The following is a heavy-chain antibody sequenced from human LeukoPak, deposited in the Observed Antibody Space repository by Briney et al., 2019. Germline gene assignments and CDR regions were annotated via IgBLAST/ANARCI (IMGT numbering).Heavy chain of an antibody. CDR1: GGSFSSTTYY. V-gene: IGHV4-39*01. D-gene: IGHD3-22*01. CDR2: VYYSGST. J-gene: IGHJ4*02. CDR3: ARQYYDSSGYYPWYFDY. Sequence: SETLSLTCTVSGGSFSSTTYYWGWIRQPPGKGLEWIGSVYYSGSTYYNQSLKSRVTISVDTSKNQFSLKLTSVTAPDTAVYYCARQYYDSSGYYPWYFDYWGQGTLVTVSS.